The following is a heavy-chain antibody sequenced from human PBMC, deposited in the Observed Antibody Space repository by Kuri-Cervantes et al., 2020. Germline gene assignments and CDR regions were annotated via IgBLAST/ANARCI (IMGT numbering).Heavy chain of an antibody. V-gene: IGHV1-18*01. CDR1: GYTFTSYG. Sequence: ASVKVSCKASGYTFTSYGISWVRQAPGQGLEWMGWISAYNGNTNYAQKLQGRVTMTTDTSTSTAYMELRSLRSDDTAVYYCARGEWDCSGGSCYSGAFDIWGQGTMVTVSS. J-gene: IGHJ3*02. D-gene: IGHD2-15*01. CDR2: ISAYNGNT. CDR3: ARGEWDCSGGSCYSGAFDI.